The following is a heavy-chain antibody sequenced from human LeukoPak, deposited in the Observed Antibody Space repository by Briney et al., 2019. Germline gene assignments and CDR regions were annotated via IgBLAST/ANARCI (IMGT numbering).Heavy chain of an antibody. D-gene: IGHD2-15*01. CDR1: GVXFSSYA. J-gene: IGHJ4*02. CDR2: ISGSGDST. CDR3: AKRYCGSGSCYHFDY. Sequence: PGGSLRLSCAASGVXFSSYAISWVRQAPGKGLKWVSGISGSGDSTYYPDSVKGRFTISRDNSKNTVYLQMNSLRAEDTAVYYCAKRYCGSGSCYHFDYWGQGTLVTVSS. V-gene: IGHV3-23*01.